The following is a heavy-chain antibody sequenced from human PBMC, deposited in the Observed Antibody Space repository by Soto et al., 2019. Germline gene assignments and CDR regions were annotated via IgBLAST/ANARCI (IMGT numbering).Heavy chain of an antibody. CDR2: INPSGGST. V-gene: IGHV1-46*03. CDR1: GYTFTSYY. CDR3: ARAGGVGYCSGGSCYPFDS. D-gene: IGHD2-15*01. Sequence: QVQLVQSGAEVKKPGASVKVSCKASGYTFTSYYMHWVRQAPGQGLEWMGIINPSGGSTSYAQKFQGRVTMTRDTATSTVYMELSSLRSEDTAVYYCARAGGVGYCSGGSCYPFDSWGQGTLVTVSS. J-gene: IGHJ4*02.